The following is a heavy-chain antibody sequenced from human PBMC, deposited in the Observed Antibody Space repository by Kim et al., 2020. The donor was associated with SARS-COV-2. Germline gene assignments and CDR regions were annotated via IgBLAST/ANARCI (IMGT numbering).Heavy chain of an antibody. J-gene: IGHJ4*02. CDR3: AREIAYYDFWSGPPGFDY. V-gene: IGHV3-11*04. Sequence: VKGRFTISRDNAKNSLYLQMNSLRAEDTAVYYCAREIAYYDFWSGPPGFDYWGQGTLVTVSS. D-gene: IGHD3-3*01.